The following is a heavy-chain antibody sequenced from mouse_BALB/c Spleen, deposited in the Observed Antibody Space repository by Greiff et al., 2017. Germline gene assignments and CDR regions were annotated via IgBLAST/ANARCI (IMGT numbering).Heavy chain of an antibody. Sequence: EVKLVESGGGLVTPGGSLKLSCAASGFTFSSYAMSWVRQSPEKRLEWVAEISSGGSYTYYPDTVTGRFTISRDNAKNTLYLEMSSLRSEDTAMYYCAGFPGGGTTAREAMDYWGQGTSVTVSS. CDR1: GFTFSSYA. CDR2: ISSGGSYT. D-gene: IGHD1-2*01. V-gene: IGHV5-9-4*01. CDR3: AGFPGGGTTAREAMDY. J-gene: IGHJ4*01.